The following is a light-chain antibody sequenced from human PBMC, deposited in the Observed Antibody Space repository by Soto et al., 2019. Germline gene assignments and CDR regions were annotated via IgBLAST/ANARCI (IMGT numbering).Light chain of an antibody. CDR1: SSDVGGYGY. CDR2: DVS. Sequence: QSALTQPASMSGSPGQSITISCTGTSSDVGGYGYVSWYQQLPGKPPKLMIYDVSDRPSGVSNRFSGSKSGNTASLTISGLQAEDDADYYCSSYSKTSPVIFGGGTKVTVL. V-gene: IGLV2-14*03. CDR3: SSYSKTSPVI. J-gene: IGLJ2*01.